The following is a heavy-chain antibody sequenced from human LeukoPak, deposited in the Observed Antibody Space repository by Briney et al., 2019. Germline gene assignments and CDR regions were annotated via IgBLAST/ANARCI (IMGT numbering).Heavy chain of an antibody. Sequence: PSETLSLTCSVYGGSFSGYYGSWIRQPPGKGLEWIGEINHSGSTNYNPSLKSRVTISVDTSKNQFSLKLSSVTAADTAVYYCASWPTGDYPNLFDPWGQGTLVTVSS. CDR3: ASWPTGDYPNLFDP. CDR2: INHSGST. V-gene: IGHV4-34*01. CDR1: GGSFSGYY. D-gene: IGHD4-17*01. J-gene: IGHJ5*02.